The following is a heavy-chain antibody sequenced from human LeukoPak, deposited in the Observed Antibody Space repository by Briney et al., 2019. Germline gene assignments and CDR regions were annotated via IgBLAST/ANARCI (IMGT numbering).Heavy chain of an antibody. D-gene: IGHD1-1*01. V-gene: IGHV3-30*03. CDR2: ISYDGSNK. Sequence: GGSLRLSCAASGFTFSSYGMHWVRQAPGKGLEWVAVISYDGSNKYYADSVKGRFTISRDNSKNTLYLQMSSLRAEDTAVYYCAMNWNCDYWGQGTLVTVSS. CDR1: GFTFSSYG. CDR3: AMNWNCDY. J-gene: IGHJ4*02.